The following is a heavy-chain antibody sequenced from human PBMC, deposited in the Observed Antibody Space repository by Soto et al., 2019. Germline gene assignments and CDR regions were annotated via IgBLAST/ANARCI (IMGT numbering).Heavy chain of an antibody. CDR1: GGTFSSYT. V-gene: IGHV1-69*02. CDR2: IIPILGIA. CDR3: ARVGFAELAPESYYFDY. J-gene: IGHJ4*02. Sequence: QVQLVQSGAEVKKPGSSVKVSCKASGGTFSSYTISWVRQAPGQGLEWMGRIIPILGIANHAQKFQGRVTITADKSTSTAYMELSSLRSEDTAVYYCARVGFAELAPESYYFDYWGQGTLVTVSS. D-gene: IGHD3-10*01.